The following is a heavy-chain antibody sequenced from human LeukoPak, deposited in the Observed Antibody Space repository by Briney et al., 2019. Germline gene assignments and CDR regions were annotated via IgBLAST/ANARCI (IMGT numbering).Heavy chain of an antibody. CDR2: IYSSGST. Sequence: SETLSLTCTVSGGSLSRRSYYWGWIRQPPGKGLEWIVIIYSSGSTYSNPSRKSPVTISLHTSTSQLSLKVSSVTAADKAVYYCARVRAYDILTGYYTAYFDYWGQGTLVTVSS. J-gene: IGHJ4*02. D-gene: IGHD3-9*01. CDR1: GGSLSRRSYY. V-gene: IGHV4-39*07. CDR3: ARVRAYDILTGYYTAYFDY.